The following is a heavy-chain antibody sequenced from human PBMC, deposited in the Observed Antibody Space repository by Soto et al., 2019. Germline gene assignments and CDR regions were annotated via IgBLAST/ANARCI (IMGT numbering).Heavy chain of an antibody. CDR2: ISYDGSNK. CDR1: GFTFISYA. Sequence: WGSLRLSCAASGFTFISYAMRLFGHSPLKWLEWVAVISYDGSNKYYADSVKGRFTISRDNSKNTLYLQMNSLRAEDTAVYYCARGDTAMVKEGIYYYYGMDVWGQGTTVTVSS. CDR3: ARGDTAMVKEGIYYYYGMDV. V-gene: IGHV3-30-3*01. D-gene: IGHD5-18*01. J-gene: IGHJ6*02.